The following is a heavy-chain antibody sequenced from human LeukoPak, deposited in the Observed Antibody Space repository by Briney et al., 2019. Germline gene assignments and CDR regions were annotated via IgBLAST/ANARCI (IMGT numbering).Heavy chain of an antibody. CDR2: ITSSGHSI. Sequence: GCLRLSRAASGLTLTTFNMNCVRQAPGKGLGWVSSITSSGHSIYYADTVQGRLPTSRDNANNTLSLQLNSLRVEDTAVYYCARGHYDVLAASYKWTPDYWGQGTLVTVSS. V-gene: IGHV3-21*01. J-gene: IGHJ4*02. CDR1: GLTLTTFN. D-gene: IGHD3-9*01. CDR3: ARGHYDVLAASYKWTPDY.